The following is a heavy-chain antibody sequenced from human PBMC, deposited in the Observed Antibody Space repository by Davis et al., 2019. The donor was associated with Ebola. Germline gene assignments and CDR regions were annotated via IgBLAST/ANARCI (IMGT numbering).Heavy chain of an antibody. V-gene: IGHV5-10-1*01. J-gene: IGHJ4*02. CDR1: GYSFTSYW. CDR2: IDPSDSYT. Sequence: GESLKISCKGSGYSFTSYWISWVRQMPGKGLEWMGRIDPSDSYTNYSPSFQGHVTISADKSISTAYLQWSSLKASDTAMYYCARGTNAYNPGGYFDSWGQGTLVTVSS. CDR3: ARGTNAYNPGGYFDS. D-gene: IGHD5-24*01.